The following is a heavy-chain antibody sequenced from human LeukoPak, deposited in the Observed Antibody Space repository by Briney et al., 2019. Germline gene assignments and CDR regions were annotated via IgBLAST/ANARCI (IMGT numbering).Heavy chain of an antibody. J-gene: IGHJ4*02. CDR2: IILMFGTS. D-gene: IGHD3-10*01. CDR3: ASRRFGDLLFDY. CDR1: GGSFNTYA. V-gene: IGHV1-69*06. Sequence: ASVKVSCRPSGGSFNTYAINWVRQAPGQGLEWMGAIILMFGTSHYAQNFQGRVTITADKSTNTVYMELSSLRSEDTAMYYCASRRFGDLLFDYWGQGTLVTVSS.